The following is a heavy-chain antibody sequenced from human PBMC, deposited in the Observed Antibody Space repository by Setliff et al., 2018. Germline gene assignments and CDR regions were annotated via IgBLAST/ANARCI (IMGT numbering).Heavy chain of an antibody. CDR3: AKGGTYRYFDY. CDR1: GGSLSGAS. J-gene: IGHJ4*02. CDR2: VFYSGAT. Sequence: PSETLSLTCTVSGGSLSGASIVTWIRQPPGKGLGFIGYVFYSGATKYDPSLKSRVTMSVDTSKNQFSLKLRSVTAADTAMYYCAKGGTYRYFDYWGQGTLVTVSS. V-gene: IGHV4-61*08.